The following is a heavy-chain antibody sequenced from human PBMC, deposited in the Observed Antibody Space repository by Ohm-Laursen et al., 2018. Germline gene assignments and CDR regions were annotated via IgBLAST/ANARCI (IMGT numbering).Heavy chain of an antibody. CDR2: IYYSGST. CDR1: GGSISSGNYY. Sequence: TLSLTCTVSGGSISSGNYYWSWIRQHPGKGLEWIGYIYYSGSTYYNPSLKSRVTISVDTSKNQFSLKLSSVTAADTAVYYCAREGEAAAGIDYWGQGTLVTVSS. CDR3: AREGEAAAGIDY. V-gene: IGHV4-31*03. D-gene: IGHD6-13*01. J-gene: IGHJ4*02.